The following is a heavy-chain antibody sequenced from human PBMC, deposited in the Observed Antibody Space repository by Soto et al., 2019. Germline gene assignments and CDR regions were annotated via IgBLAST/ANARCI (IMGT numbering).Heavy chain of an antibody. D-gene: IGHD2-15*01. CDR1: GFTVSSNY. J-gene: IGHJ6*03. CDR3: ARARSVEVGDYYYYMDV. V-gene: IGHV3-53*04. Sequence: GGSLRLSCAASGFTVSSNYMSWVRQAPGKGLEWVSVIYSGGSTYYADSVKGRFTISSHNSKNTLYLQMNSLRAEDTAVYYCARARSVEVGDYYYYMDVWGKGTTVTVSS. CDR2: IYSGGST.